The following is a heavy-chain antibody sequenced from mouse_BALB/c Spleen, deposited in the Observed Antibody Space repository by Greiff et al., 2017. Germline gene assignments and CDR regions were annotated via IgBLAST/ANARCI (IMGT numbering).Heavy chain of an antibody. V-gene: IGHV2-6-7*01. Sequence: QVQLQQSGPGLVAPSQSLSITCTVSGFSLTGYGVNWVRQPPGKGLEWLGMIWGDGSTDYNSALKSRLSISKDNSKSQVFLKMNSLQTDDTARYYCAREGGQLGPLDYWGQGTTLTVSS. J-gene: IGHJ2*01. CDR1: GFSLTGYG. D-gene: IGHD3-2*01. CDR3: AREGGQLGPLDY. CDR2: IWGDGST.